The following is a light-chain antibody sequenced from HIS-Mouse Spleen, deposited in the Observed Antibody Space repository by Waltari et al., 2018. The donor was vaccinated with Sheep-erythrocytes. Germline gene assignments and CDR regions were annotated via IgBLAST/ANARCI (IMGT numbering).Light chain of an antibody. V-gene: IGKV3-15*01. CDR1: QSVSSN. Sequence: EIVMTQSPATLSVSPGETATLSCRASQSVSSNLAWYQQNPGQAPRLLIYGASTRATGIPARFSGSGSGTEFTLTISSLQSEDFAVYYCQQYNNWPPTFGQGTKVEIK. J-gene: IGKJ1*01. CDR2: GAS. CDR3: QQYNNWPPT.